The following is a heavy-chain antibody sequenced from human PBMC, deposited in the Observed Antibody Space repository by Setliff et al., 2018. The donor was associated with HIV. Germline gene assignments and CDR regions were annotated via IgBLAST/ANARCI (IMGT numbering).Heavy chain of an antibody. CDR2: ISSSGSTI. J-gene: IGHJ3*01. CDR3: AKGTNYDILTGYHAFDV. V-gene: IGHV3-48*03. Sequence: GSLRLSCAASGFTFSSYEMNWVRQAPGKGLEWVSDISSSGSTIYYADSVKGRFTISRDNSKNTLFLEMNSLRADDTVVYYCAKGTNYDILTGYHAFDVWGQGTMVTVSS. CDR1: GFTFSSYE. D-gene: IGHD3-9*01.